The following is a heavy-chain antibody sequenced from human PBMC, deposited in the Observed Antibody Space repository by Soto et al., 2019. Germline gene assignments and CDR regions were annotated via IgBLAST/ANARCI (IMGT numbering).Heavy chain of an antibody. CDR2: ISAYNGNT. Sequence: QVQLVQSGAEVKKPGASVKVSCKASGYTFTSYGISWVRQAPGQGLEWMGWISAYNGNTNYAQKLQGRVTMTTDTSTSTAYMELRSLRSDDTAVYYCARDLHCGNLLYYYGMDVWGQGTTVTVSS. J-gene: IGHJ6*02. CDR3: ARDLHCGNLLYYYGMDV. CDR1: GYTFTSYG. D-gene: IGHD2-15*01. V-gene: IGHV1-18*04.